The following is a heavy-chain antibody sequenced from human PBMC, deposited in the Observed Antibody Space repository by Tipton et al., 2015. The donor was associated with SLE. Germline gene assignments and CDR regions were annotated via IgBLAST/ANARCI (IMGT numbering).Heavy chain of an antibody. CDR2: IRRENDGGRT. V-gene: IGHV3-15*01. D-gene: IGHD4-17*01. Sequence: QLVQSGGGLIQPGGSLRLSCAASGFTFSNAWMTWVRQSPGKGLEWVGRIRRENDGGRTDYDAPVKGRFTISRDDAKNTLYLQMNSLKTEDTAVYYCTPQTTVTTWAYWGQGTLVTVSS. CDR1: GFTFSNAW. J-gene: IGHJ4*02. CDR3: TPQTTVTTWAY.